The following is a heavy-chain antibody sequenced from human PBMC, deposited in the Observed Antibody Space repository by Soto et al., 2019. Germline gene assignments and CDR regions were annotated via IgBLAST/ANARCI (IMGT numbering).Heavy chain of an antibody. Sequence: PGGSLRLSCAASGFTFDDYAMHWVRQAPGKGLEWVSGISWNSGSIGYADSVKGRFTISRDNAKNSLYLQMNSLRAEDTALYYCAKDILGSGSSWYDAFDIWGQGTMVTVS. CDR3: AKDILGSGSSWYDAFDI. D-gene: IGHD6-13*01. CDR1: GFTFDDYA. J-gene: IGHJ3*02. V-gene: IGHV3-9*01. CDR2: ISWNSGSI.